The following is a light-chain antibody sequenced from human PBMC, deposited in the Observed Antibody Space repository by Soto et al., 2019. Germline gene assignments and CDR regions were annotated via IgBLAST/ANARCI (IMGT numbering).Light chain of an antibody. J-gene: IGKJ3*01. V-gene: IGKV1-39*01. CDR1: QNIDNS. Sequence: DIQMTQSPSSLSASVGDRVTITCRASQNIDNSLNWYQQKPGKAPKLLIYAASTFQGGVPSRFSGSGSGTDFTLTISSLQPEDFATYYCQQSYSSIFTFGPGTKVDIK. CDR3: QQSYSSIFT. CDR2: AAS.